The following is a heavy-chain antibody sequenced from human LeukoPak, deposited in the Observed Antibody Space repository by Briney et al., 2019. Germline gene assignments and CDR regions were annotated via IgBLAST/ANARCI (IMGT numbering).Heavy chain of an antibody. J-gene: IGHJ4*02. CDR3: AKGTFGELLYFDY. D-gene: IGHD3-10*01. Sequence: GGSLRLSCAASGFTFSSYGMHWVRQAPGKGLEWVAFIRYDGSNKYYADSVKGRFTISRDNSKNTLYLQMNSRRAEDTAVYYCAKGTFGELLYFDYWGQGTLVTVSS. CDR2: IRYDGSNK. CDR1: GFTFSSYG. V-gene: IGHV3-30*02.